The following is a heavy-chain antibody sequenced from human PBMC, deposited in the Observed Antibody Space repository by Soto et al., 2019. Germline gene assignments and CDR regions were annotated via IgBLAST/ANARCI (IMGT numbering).Heavy chain of an antibody. CDR1: GYTFTSYD. V-gene: IGHV1-8*01. D-gene: IGHD6-13*01. J-gene: IGHJ3*02. CDR2: MNPNSGNT. Sequence: ASVKVSCKASGYTFTSYDINWVRQATGQGLEWMGWMNPNSGNTGYAQKFQGRVTMTRNTSISTAYMELSSLRSEDTAVYYCARVLTQLGDALDIWGQGTMVTVSS. CDR3: ARVLTQLGDALDI.